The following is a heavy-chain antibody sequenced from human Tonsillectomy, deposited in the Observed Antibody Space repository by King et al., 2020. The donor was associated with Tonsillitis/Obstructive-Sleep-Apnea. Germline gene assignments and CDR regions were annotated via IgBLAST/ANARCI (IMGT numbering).Heavy chain of an antibody. J-gene: IGHJ4*02. CDR2: ISYDGSNK. D-gene: IGHD2-15*01. CDR1: GFTFSSYA. V-gene: IGHV3-30*04. CDR3: ARDKYCSGGSCYPECLDY. Sequence: QLVQSGGGVVQPGRSLRLSCAASGFTFSSYAMHWVRQAPGKGLEWVAVISYDGSNKYYADSVKGRFTISRDNSKNTLYLQMNSLRAEDTAVYYCARDKYCSGGSCYPECLDYWGQGTLVTVSS.